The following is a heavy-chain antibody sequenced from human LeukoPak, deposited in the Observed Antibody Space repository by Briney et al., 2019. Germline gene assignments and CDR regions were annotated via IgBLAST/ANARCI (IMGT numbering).Heavy chain of an antibody. D-gene: IGHD4-23*01. CDR3: ARDPRGNFPYFDY. Sequence: GRSLRLSCAASGFTFSSYGMHWVRQAPGKGLERVAVISYDGSNKYYADSVKGRFTISRDNSKNTLYLQMNSLRAEDTAVYYCARDPRGNFPYFDYWGQGTLVTVSS. CDR1: GFTFSSYG. CDR2: ISYDGSNK. J-gene: IGHJ4*01. V-gene: IGHV3-30*03.